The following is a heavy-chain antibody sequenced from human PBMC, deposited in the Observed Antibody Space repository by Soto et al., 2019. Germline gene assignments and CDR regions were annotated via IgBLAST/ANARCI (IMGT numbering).Heavy chain of an antibody. D-gene: IGHD6-19*01. CDR1: GGSISSYY. CDR2: IYYSGST. V-gene: IGHV4-59*08. CDR3: ARLRGRWLAHGIDY. J-gene: IGHJ4*02. Sequence: SETLSLTCTVSGGSISSYYWSWIRQPPGKGLEWIGYIYYSGSTNYNPSLKSRVTISVDTSKNQFSLKLSSVTAADTAVYYCARLRGRWLAHGIDYWGQGTLVTVSS.